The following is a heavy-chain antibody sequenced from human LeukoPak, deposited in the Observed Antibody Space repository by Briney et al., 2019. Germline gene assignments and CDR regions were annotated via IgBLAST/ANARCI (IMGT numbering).Heavy chain of an antibody. CDR1: GYTFTSYY. Sequence: ASVKVSCKASGYTFTSYYMHWARQAPGQGLEWMGIINPSGGSTSYAQKFQGRVTMTRDTSTSTVYMELSSLRSEDTAVYYCARLRVITTRDTYYYYGMDVWGQGTTDTVSS. CDR3: ARLRVITTRDTYYYYGMDV. CDR2: INPSGGST. V-gene: IGHV1-46*01. D-gene: IGHD3-22*01. J-gene: IGHJ6*02.